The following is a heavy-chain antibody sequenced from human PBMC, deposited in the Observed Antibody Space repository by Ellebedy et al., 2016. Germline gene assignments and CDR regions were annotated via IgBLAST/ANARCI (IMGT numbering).Heavy chain of an antibody. CDR2: IRSKANSYAT. D-gene: IGHD3-16*01. J-gene: IGHJ6*02. V-gene: IGHV3-73*01. CDR1: GFTFSGSA. Sequence: GGSLRLSCAASGFTFSGSAMHWVRQASGKRLEWVGRIRSKANSYATEYAASVKGRFTISRDDSTHTGYLQMNSLKTEDTAVYYCTRRGSRGESGVEDDYYYYGVDVWGQGTTVTVSS. CDR3: TRRGSRGESGVEDDYYYYGVDV.